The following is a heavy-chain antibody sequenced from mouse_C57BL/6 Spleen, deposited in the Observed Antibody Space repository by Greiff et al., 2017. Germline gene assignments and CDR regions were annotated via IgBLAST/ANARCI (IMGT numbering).Heavy chain of an antibody. V-gene: IGHV1-50*01. D-gene: IGHD2-3*01. J-gene: IGHJ4*01. Sequence: VQLQQSGAELVKPGASVKLSCKASGYTFTSYWMQWVKQRPGQGLEWIGEIDPSDSYTNYNQKFKGKATLTVDTSSSTAYMQLSSLTSEDSAVYYCARREKIDGYPYYYAMDYWGQGTSVTVSS. CDR2: IDPSDSYT. CDR3: ARREKIDGYPYYYAMDY. CDR1: GYTFTSYW.